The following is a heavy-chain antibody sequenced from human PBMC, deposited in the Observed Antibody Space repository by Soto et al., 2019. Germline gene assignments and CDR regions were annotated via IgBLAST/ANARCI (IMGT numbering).Heavy chain of an antibody. Sequence: GESLKISCKASGYSFTTYWIGWVRQMPGKGLEWMGIIYPGDSDTRYGPSFQGRVTISADKPISTAYLQWSSLQASDTAMYYCTRGLGTAIVGDYWGQGTLVTVSS. CDR3: TRGLGTAIVGDY. CDR2: IYPGDSDT. D-gene: IGHD5-18*01. J-gene: IGHJ4*02. CDR1: GYSFTTYW. V-gene: IGHV5-51*01.